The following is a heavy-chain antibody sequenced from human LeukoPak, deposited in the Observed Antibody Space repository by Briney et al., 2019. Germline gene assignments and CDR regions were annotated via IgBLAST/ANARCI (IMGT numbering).Heavy chain of an antibody. J-gene: IGHJ4*02. D-gene: IGHD3-22*01. CDR3: ARDLGFYYYDSSGYIGINDY. CDR1: GYTFTSYY. CDR2: INPSGGST. Sequence: ASVKVSCKASGYTFTSYYMHWVRQAPGQGLEWMGIINPSGGSTSYAQKFQGRVTMTRDMSTSTVYMELSSLRSEDTAVYYCARDLGFYYYDSSGYIGINDYWGQGTLVTVSS. V-gene: IGHV1-46*01.